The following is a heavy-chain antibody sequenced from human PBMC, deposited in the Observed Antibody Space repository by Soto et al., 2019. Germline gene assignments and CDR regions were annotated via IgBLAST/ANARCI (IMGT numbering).Heavy chain of an antibody. CDR1: GCTFSSYA. CDR2: IIPIFGTA. J-gene: IGHJ4*02. D-gene: IGHD6-6*01. CDR3: ARDRGYSSSSFDY. Sequence: ASVKVSCKASGCTFSSYAISCVRQAPGQVLEWMGGIIPIFGTANYAQKFQGRVTITADESTSTAYMELSSLRSEDTAVYYCARDRGYSSSSFDYWGQGTLVTVSS. V-gene: IGHV1-69*13.